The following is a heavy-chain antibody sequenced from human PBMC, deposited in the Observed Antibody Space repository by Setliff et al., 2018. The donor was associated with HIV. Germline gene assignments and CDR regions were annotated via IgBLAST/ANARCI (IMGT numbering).Heavy chain of an antibody. CDR2: MHYSGTT. CDR3: ARDMTYFYDSSGSLGWFDP. J-gene: IGHJ5*02. D-gene: IGHD3-22*01. V-gene: IGHV4-39*07. CDR1: GGSISSSSYF. Sequence: SETLSLTCAVSGGSISSSSYFWGWIRQPPGKGLEWIGSMHYSGTTYYNLSLKSRATISVDTSKNQFSLNLRSVTAADTAVYYCARDMTYFYDSSGSLGWFDPWGQGTLVTAPQ.